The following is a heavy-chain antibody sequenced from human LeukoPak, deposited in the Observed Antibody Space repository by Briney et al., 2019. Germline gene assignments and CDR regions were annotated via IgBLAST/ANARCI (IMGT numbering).Heavy chain of an antibody. CDR1: GGTFSSYA. J-gene: IGHJ4*02. Sequence: SVKVSCKASGGTFSSYAISWVRQAPGQGLEWMRRIIPIFGTADYAQKFQGRVTITTDESTSTAYMELSSLRSEDTAVYYCARVPGLSGSYSLDYWGLGTLVSVSS. CDR2: IIPIFGTA. D-gene: IGHD1-26*01. V-gene: IGHV1-69*05. CDR3: ARVPGLSGSYSLDY.